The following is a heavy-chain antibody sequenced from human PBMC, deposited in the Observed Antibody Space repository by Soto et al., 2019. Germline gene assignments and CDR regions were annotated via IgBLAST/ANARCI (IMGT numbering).Heavy chain of an antibody. CDR1: GYTFTSYD. CDR3: AREGRDYYYYGMDV. Sequence: GASVKVSCKASGYTFTSYDISWVRQAPGQGLEWMGWISTYNGNTNYAQKLQGRVTMTTDTSTSTAYMELRSLRSDDTAVYYCAREGRDYYYYGMDVWGQGTTVTVAS. D-gene: IGHD1-26*01. CDR2: ISTYNGNT. V-gene: IGHV1-18*01. J-gene: IGHJ6*02.